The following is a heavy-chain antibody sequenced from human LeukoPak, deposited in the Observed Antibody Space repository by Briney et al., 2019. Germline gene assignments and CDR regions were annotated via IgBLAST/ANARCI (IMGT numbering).Heavy chain of an antibody. D-gene: IGHD3-3*01. V-gene: IGHV4-4*07. CDR1: GGSISNYY. Sequence: SETLSLTCTVSGGSISNYYWSWIRQPAGKGLEWIGRIYTSGSTNYNPSLKSRVTMSVDTSKNQFSLKLTSVTAADTAVYYCARGTYDFWSGSLWGYYYYYMDVWGKGTTVTVSS. CDR2: IYTSGST. CDR3: ARGTYDFWSGSLWGYYYYYMDV. J-gene: IGHJ6*03.